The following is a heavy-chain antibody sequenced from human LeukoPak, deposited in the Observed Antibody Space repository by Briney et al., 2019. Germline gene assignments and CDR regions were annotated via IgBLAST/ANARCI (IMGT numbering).Heavy chain of an antibody. CDR3: ARVPVQLWSGGPFDY. J-gene: IGHJ4*02. CDR1: GGSFSGYY. CDR2: INHSGST. V-gene: IGHV4-34*01. D-gene: IGHD5-18*01. Sequence: PSETLSLTCAVYGGSFSGYYWSWIRQSPGKGLEWIGEINHSGSTNYNPSLKSRVTISVDTSKNQFSLKLSSVTAADTAVYYCARVPVQLWSGGPFDYWGQGTLVTVSS.